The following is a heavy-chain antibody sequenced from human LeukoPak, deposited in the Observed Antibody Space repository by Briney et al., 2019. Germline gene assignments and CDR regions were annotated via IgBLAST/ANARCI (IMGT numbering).Heavy chain of an antibody. D-gene: IGHD3-10*01. J-gene: IGHJ5*02. V-gene: IGHV3-48*01. CDR2: ISSSSRTK. CDR1: GFTFSRNS. CDR3: ARESNYCGSGTGWFDP. Sequence: GGSLRLSCAASGFTFSRNSMNWVRQAPGKGLEWVSYISSSSRTKYYADSVKGRFTISRDNAKNSLYLQMNSLRAEDTAVYYCARESNYCGSGTGWFDPWGQGTLVTVSS.